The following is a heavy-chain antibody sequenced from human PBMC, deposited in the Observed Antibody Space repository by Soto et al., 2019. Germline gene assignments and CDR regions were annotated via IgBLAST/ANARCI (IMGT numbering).Heavy chain of an antibody. Sequence: GGSLRLSCVASGFTFSDYAMDWVRQAPGKGLEWVTVISRDGTNKYYADSMKGRFTISRDNSKNTLYLQMNSLTVEDTALYYCARDSSGWYKFDYWGQGTVVTVSS. D-gene: IGHD6-19*01. CDR2: ISRDGTNK. J-gene: IGHJ4*02. CDR1: GFTFSDYA. CDR3: ARDSSGWYKFDY. V-gene: IGHV3-30-3*01.